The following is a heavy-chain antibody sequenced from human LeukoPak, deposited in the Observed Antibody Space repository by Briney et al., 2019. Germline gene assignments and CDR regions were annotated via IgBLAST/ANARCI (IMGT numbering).Heavy chain of an antibody. V-gene: IGHV4-38-2*02. CDR3: ARRSYGDYVLRFDY. CDR2: IYHSGST. CDR1: GYSISSGYY. Sequence: KSSETLSLTCTVSGYSISSGYYWGWIRQPPGKGLEWIGSIYHSGSTYYNPSLKSRVTISVNTSKNQFSLKLSSVTAADTAVYYCARRSYGDYVLRFDYWGQGTLVTVSS. D-gene: IGHD4-17*01. J-gene: IGHJ4*02.